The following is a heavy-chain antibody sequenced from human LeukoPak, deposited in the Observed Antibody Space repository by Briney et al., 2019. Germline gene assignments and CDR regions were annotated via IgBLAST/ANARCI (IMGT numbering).Heavy chain of an antibody. CDR3: ARGVLHWFDP. V-gene: IGHV4-31*03. CDR2: IYYSGST. CDR1: GCSISSGGYY. Sequence: SETLSLTCTVSGCSISSGGYYWIWIRPHPGQGLVWIGYIYYSGSTYYNPSLKSRVTISVDTSKNQFSLKLSSVTAADTAVYYCARGVLHWFDPWGQGTLVTVSS. J-gene: IGHJ5*02.